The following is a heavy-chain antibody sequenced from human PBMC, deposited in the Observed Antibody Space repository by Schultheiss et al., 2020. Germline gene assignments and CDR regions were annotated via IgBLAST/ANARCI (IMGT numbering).Heavy chain of an antibody. V-gene: IGHV4-30-4*01. CDR3: ARFRWGPENWFDP. CDR1: GGSISSGDYY. D-gene: IGHD3-16*01. J-gene: IGHJ5*02. CDR2: IYYSGST. Sequence: LRLSCTVSGGSISSGDYYWSWIRQPPGKGLEWIGYIYYSGSTYYNPSLKSRVTISVDTSKNQFSLKLSSVTAADTAVYYCARFRWGPENWFDPWGQGTLVTVSS.